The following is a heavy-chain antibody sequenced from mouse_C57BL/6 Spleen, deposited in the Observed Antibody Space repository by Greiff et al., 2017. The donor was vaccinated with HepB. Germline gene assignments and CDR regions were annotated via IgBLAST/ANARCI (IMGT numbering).Heavy chain of an antibody. V-gene: IGHV3-6*01. CDR1: GYSITSGYY. CDR2: ISYDGSN. J-gene: IGHJ3*01. D-gene: IGHD2-4*01. CDR3: ARGGGFYYDYDEFAY. Sequence: EVKLMESGPGLVKPSQSLSLTCSVTGYSITSGYYWNWIRQFPGNKLEWMGYISYDGSNNYNPSLKNRISITRETSKNQFFLKLNSVTTEDTATYYCARGGGFYYDYDEFAYWGQGTLVTVSA.